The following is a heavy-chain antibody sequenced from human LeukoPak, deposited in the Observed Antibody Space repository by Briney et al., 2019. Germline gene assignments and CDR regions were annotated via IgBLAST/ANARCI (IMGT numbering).Heavy chain of an antibody. Sequence: AGGTLRLSCAASGFTFNNFAMKWVRKAPGKGLEWVPSVNFRGTISYNADSVKGRFTISRDNSKNKLFLQMDSLRAEDAAIYYCAKGERGIDYWGQGTLVNVSS. V-gene: IGHV3-23*01. CDR2: VNFRGTIS. CDR3: AKGERGIDY. CDR1: GFTFNNFA. D-gene: IGHD7-27*01. J-gene: IGHJ4*02.